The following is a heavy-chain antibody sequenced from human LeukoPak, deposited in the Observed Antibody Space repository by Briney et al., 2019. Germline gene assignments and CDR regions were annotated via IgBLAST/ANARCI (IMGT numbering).Heavy chain of an antibody. CDR3: ARDRRYGDFPYYFDY. Sequence: PGGSLRLSCAASGFTFSSYGMHWVRQTPGKGLEWVTFLPYDGSYTSYADSVKGRFTISRDNGKNSLYLQMNSLRTDDTALYFCARDRRYGDFPYYFDYWGRGTLVSVSS. CDR2: LPYDGSYT. D-gene: IGHD4-17*01. CDR1: GFTFSSYG. V-gene: IGHV3-30*02. J-gene: IGHJ4*02.